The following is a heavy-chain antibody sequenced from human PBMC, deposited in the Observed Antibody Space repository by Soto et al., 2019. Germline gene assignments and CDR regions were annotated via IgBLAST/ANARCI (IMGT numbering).Heavy chain of an antibody. CDR2: IYYSGST. V-gene: IGHV4-31*03. CDR3: ARWGRYSSSWYTQLFDY. Sequence: SETLSLTCTVSGGSISSGGYYWSWIRQHPGKGLEWIGYIYYSGSTYYNPSLKSRVTISVDTSKNQFSLKLSSVTAADTAVYYCARWGRYSSSWYTQLFDYWGQGTLVTVS. CDR1: GGSISSGGYY. J-gene: IGHJ4*02. D-gene: IGHD6-13*01.